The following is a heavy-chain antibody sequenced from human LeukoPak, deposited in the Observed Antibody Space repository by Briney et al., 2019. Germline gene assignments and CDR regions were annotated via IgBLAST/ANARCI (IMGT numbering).Heavy chain of an antibody. CDR2: INTDGTVT. J-gene: IGHJ4*02. Sequence: GGSLRLSCAASGFTFSKYWMLWVRQAPGKGLESVSRINTDGTVTTYADSVKGRFTVSRDNADNTMFLQMNSVRDEDTAVYHCVTKQWLAPPPDSWGQGTPVTVSS. V-gene: IGHV3-74*01. CDR1: GFTFSKYW. D-gene: IGHD6-19*01. CDR3: VTKQWLAPPPDS.